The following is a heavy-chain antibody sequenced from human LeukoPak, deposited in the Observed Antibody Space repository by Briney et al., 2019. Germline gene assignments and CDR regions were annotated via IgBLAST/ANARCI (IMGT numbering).Heavy chain of an antibody. J-gene: IGHJ4*02. CDR1: GGSIRSSYYY. D-gene: IGHD2-15*01. CDR3: ARHYCSGATCHFDN. V-gene: IGHV4-39*01. CDR2: IYDSGST. Sequence: PSETLSLTCTVSGGSIRSSYYYWGWIRQPPGKGLEWIGSIYDSGSTYYNPSLKSRVTISVDTSKNQLSLKLNSVTAADTAVYFCARHYCSGATCHFDNWGQGALVTVSS.